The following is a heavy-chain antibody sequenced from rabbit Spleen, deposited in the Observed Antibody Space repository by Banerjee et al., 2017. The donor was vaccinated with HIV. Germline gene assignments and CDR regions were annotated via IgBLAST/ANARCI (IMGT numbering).Heavy chain of an antibody. CDR2: IAAGSSGDT. CDR1: GVSLNDKDV. Sequence: EQLKESGGGLVQPGESLKLSCKASGVSLNDKDVMCWVRQAPGKGLEWIACIAAGSSGDTYYATWAKGRFTISKTSSTTVTLKMTSLTAADTAMYFCARSGHVYGDYIWDLWGQGTLVTVS. V-gene: IGHV1S45*01. D-gene: IGHD2-1*01. J-gene: IGHJ3*01. CDR3: ARSGHVYGDYIWDL.